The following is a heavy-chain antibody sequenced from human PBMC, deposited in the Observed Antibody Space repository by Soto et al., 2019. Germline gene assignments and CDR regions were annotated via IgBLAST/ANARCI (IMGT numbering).Heavy chain of an antibody. D-gene: IGHD3-16*01. CDR1: GGLFSSFA. CDR3: GRGGGPYVWFNEF. J-gene: IGHJ4*02. Sequence: GASVKVSCKDSGGLFSSFAISWVRQAPGQGLEWLGGIIPVFGTTNYAEKFQGRVTITADESTNTAYMELSSLTSGDTAMYYCGRGGGPYVWFNEFWGQGTLVTVSS. V-gene: IGHV1-69*13. CDR2: IIPVFGTT.